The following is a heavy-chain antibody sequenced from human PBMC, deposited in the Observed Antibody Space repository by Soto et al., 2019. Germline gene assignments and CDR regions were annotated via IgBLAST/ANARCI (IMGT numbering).Heavy chain of an antibody. V-gene: IGHV1-18*04. CDR1: GYTFANYG. Sequence: QVQLMQSGNEVKKPGASVTVSCKASGYTFANYGISWVRQAPGQGLELMGWISGNNGATIFAPKVQDRIAMTLDTSTGVASLTLRSLRSDVTAIYYCVRDLKYLRVTGNWFDSWGQGTLVTVSS. J-gene: IGHJ5*01. D-gene: IGHD1-1*01. CDR3: VRDLKYLRVTGNWFDS. CDR2: ISGNNGAT.